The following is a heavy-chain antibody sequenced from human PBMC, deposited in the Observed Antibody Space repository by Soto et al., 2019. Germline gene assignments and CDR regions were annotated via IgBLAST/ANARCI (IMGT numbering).Heavy chain of an antibody. V-gene: IGHV3-7*02. J-gene: IGHJ1*01. CDR1: GFSFSTHW. CDR2: INQDECVE. Sequence: AQLEESGAGMDQPGGSLSLSCATSGFSFSTHWMSWVRQAPGKGLEWVANINQDECVENYVDSVNGRFTISRDNAKNSLYWQMNSLRAEDTAVYYCATTYNFWGQGTLVTVSS. D-gene: IGHD1-1*01. CDR3: ATTYNF.